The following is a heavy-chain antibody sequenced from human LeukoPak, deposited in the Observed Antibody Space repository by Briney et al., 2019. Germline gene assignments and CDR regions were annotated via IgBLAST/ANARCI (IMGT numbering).Heavy chain of an antibody. Sequence: PGGSLRLSCAASGFTFSTYVIHWVREAPGKGLEWVALIWHDGSNKYYGDSVKDRFTISRDNSKNTLFLQMNSLRAEDTAVYYCARKVNSFDIWGQGTMVTVSS. V-gene: IGHV3-33*01. D-gene: IGHD1-1*01. J-gene: IGHJ3*02. CDR2: IWHDGSNK. CDR1: GFTFSTYV. CDR3: ARKVNSFDI.